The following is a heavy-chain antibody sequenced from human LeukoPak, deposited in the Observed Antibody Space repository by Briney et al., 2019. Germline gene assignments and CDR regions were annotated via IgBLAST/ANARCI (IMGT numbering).Heavy chain of an antibody. CDR2: INHSGTT. V-gene: IGHV4-34*01. D-gene: IGHD3-16*01. CDR3: ARTPPPGATAYGVVDY. J-gene: IGHJ4*02. CDR1: GGSFSDYY. Sequence: PSETPSLTCAVYGGSFSDYYWSWIRQPPGKGLEWIGEINHSGTTKHNPSLKSRVNISVDTSKSQFSLKLSSVTAADTAVYYCARTPPPGATAYGVVDYWGQGTLVTVSS.